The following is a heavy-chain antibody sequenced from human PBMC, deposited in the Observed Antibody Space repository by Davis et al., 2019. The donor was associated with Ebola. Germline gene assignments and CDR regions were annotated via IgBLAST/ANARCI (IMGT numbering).Heavy chain of an antibody. V-gene: IGHV1-8*03. CDR3: ARGDLGYSSSWWYYYYYGMDV. CDR1: GGTFSSYA. Sequence: ASVKVSCKASGGTFSSYAISWVRQATGQGLEWMGWMNPNSGNTGYAQKFQGRVTITRNTSISTAYMELSSLRSEDTAVYYCARGDLGYSSSWWYYYYYGMDVWGQGTTVTVSS. D-gene: IGHD6-13*01. J-gene: IGHJ6*02. CDR2: MNPNSGNT.